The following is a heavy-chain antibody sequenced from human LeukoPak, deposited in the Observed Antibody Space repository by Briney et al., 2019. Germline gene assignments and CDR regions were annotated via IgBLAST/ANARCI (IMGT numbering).Heavy chain of an antibody. Sequence: GGSLRLSCAASGFTFSSYGMHWVRQAPGKGLEWVAFIRYDGSNKYYADSVKGRFTISRDNSKNTLYLQMNNLRAEDTAVYYCAKGTAAASLIDYWGQGTLVTVSS. CDR3: AKGTAAASLIDY. CDR1: GFTFSSYG. D-gene: IGHD6-13*01. V-gene: IGHV3-30*02. CDR2: IRYDGSNK. J-gene: IGHJ4*02.